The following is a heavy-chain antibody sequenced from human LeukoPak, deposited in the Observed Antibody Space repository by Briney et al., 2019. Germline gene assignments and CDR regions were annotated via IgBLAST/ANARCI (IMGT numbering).Heavy chain of an antibody. CDR3: AGHTNY. CDR1: GFSFSNAW. CDR2: IKQDGSER. Sequence: GGSLRLSCAAPGFSFSNAWMSSVRQAPGKGLEWVANIKQDGSERYYVDSVRGQFTISRDNHKNSLYLQMNSLRVEDTAAYYCAGHTNYWGQGTLVTVSS. V-gene: IGHV3-7*01. J-gene: IGHJ4*02. D-gene: IGHD1-1*01.